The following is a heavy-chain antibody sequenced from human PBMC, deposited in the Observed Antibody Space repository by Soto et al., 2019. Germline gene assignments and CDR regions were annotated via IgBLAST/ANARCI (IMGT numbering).Heavy chain of an antibody. Sequence: PWETLSLTCAVYGGSFSGYYWNWIRQPPGKGLEWIGEINHSGSTNYNPSLKSRVTISVDTSKNQFSLKLSSVTAADTAVYYCERYECQCGRHAPWSQGTFDTVSA. J-gene: IGHJ5*02. D-gene: IGHD2-21*01. CDR1: GGSFSGYY. V-gene: IGHV4-34*01. CDR3: ERYECQCGRHAP. CDR2: INHSGST.